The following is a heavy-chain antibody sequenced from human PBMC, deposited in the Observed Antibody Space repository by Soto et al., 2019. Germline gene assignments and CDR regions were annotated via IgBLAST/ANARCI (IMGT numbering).Heavy chain of an antibody. CDR3: AKVLEEYCSSTSCYVSGYYFDY. Sequence: GGSLRLSCAASGFTFSSYAMSWVRQAPGKGLEWVSAISGSGGSTYYADSVKGRFTISRDNSKNTLYLQMNSLRAEDTAVYYCAKVLEEYCSSTSCYVSGYYFDYWGQGTLVTVSS. D-gene: IGHD2-2*01. CDR1: GFTFSSYA. CDR2: ISGSGGST. J-gene: IGHJ4*02. V-gene: IGHV3-23*01.